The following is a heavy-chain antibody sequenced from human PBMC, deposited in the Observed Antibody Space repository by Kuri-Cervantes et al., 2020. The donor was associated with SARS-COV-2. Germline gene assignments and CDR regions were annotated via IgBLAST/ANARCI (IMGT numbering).Heavy chain of an antibody. CDR2: VRGKANNYAT. CDR1: GFTFSTYG. Sequence: GESLKISCAASGFTFSTYGMNWVRQAPGKGLEWVGRVRGKANNYATAYAASVEGRFTISRDDSKNMAYLQMNSLKTEDTAVYYCTTLIDYWGQGALVTVSS. CDR3: TTLIDY. V-gene: IGHV3-73*01. J-gene: IGHJ4*02.